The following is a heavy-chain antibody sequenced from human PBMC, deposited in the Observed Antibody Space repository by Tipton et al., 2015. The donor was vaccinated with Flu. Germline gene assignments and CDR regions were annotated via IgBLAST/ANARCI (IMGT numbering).Heavy chain of an antibody. J-gene: IGHJ4*02. Sequence: QLVQSGAEVKKPGESLKISCKGSGYSFTSYWIGWVRQMPGKGLEWMGIIYPGDSDTRYSPSFQGQVTISADKSISTAYLQWSSLKASDTAMYYCVRQPYLRDYGGCFDYWGQGTLVTVSS. CDR3: VRQPYLRDYGGCFDY. V-gene: IGHV5-51*01. CDR2: IYPGDSDT. CDR1: GYSFTSYW. D-gene: IGHD4-17*01.